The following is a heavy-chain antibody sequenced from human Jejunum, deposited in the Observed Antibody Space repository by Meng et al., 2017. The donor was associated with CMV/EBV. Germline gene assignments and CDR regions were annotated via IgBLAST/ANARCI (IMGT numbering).Heavy chain of an antibody. J-gene: IGHJ4*02. D-gene: IGHD3-16*01. CDR1: GDSVFSNKAA. Sequence: SGDSVFSNKAAWNWIRQSPSRGLEWLGRTYYRSGWNIEYAVSVKSRITISPDTSNNQFSLQLNSLTPDDTAVYYCGRDIWGSPGEDWGQGTLVTVSS. CDR2: TYYRSGWNI. V-gene: IGHV6-1*01. CDR3: GRDIWGSPGED.